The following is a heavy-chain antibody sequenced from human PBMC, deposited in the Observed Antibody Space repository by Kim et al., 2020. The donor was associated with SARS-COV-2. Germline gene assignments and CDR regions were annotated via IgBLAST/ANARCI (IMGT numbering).Heavy chain of an antibody. V-gene: IGHV4-39*01. J-gene: IGHJ3*02. CDR3: ARRWELLDAFDI. D-gene: IGHD1-26*01. Sequence: NTPPLKSRVTISVNTSKNQFSLKLSSVTAADTAVYYCARRWELLDAFDIWGQGTMVTVSS.